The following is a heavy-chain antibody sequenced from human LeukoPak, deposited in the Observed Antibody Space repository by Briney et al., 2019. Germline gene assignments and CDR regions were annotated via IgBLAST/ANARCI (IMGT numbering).Heavy chain of an antibody. J-gene: IGHJ4*02. CDR2: ISSSSSYI. Sequence: GGSLRLSCATSGFTFSSYSMNWVRQAPGKGLEWVSSISSSSSYIYYADSVKGRFTISRDNAKNSLYLQMNSLRAEDTAVYYCASPQTYCSSSSCYDVWGQGTLVTVSS. V-gene: IGHV3-21*04. D-gene: IGHD2-2*01. CDR1: GFTFSSYS. CDR3: ASPQTYCSSSSCYDV.